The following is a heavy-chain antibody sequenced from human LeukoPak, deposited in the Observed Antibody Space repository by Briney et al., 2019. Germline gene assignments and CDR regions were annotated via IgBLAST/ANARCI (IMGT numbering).Heavy chain of an antibody. CDR3: AREGITFGGVIVTSNDAFDI. CDR2: IYYGGST. D-gene: IGHD3-16*02. Sequence: SETLSLTCTVSGGSISTYYWTWIRQPPGKGLEWIGYIYYGGSTNYNPSLKSRVTISVDTSKNQFSLKLSSVTAADTAVYYCAREGITFGGVIVTSNDAFDIWGQGTMVTVSS. CDR1: GGSISTYY. V-gene: IGHV4-59*12. J-gene: IGHJ3*02.